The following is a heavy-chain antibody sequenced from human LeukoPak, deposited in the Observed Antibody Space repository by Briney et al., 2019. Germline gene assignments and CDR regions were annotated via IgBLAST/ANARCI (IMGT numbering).Heavy chain of an antibody. J-gene: IGHJ3*02. Sequence: ASVKVSCKASGYTFTGYYIHWVRQAPGQGLEWMGWINPNSGGTNYAQKFQGRVTMTRDTSISTAYMELSRLRSDDTAVYYCARDSRPNKAFDIWGQGTMVTVSS. CDR3: ARDSRPNKAFDI. CDR1: GYTFTGYY. D-gene: IGHD6-6*01. V-gene: IGHV1-2*02. CDR2: INPNSGGT.